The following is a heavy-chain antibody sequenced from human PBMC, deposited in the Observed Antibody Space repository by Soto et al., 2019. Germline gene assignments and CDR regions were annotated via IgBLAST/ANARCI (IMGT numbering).Heavy chain of an antibody. D-gene: IGHD6-13*01. CDR3: AKRPLTAAGFDY. CDR2: ITGSGGGT. V-gene: IGHV3-23*01. J-gene: IGHJ4*02. CDR1: GFTFSNYA. Sequence: PGGSLRLSCAASGFTFSNYAMTWVRQAPGKGLEWVSVITGSGGGTYFVDSVKGRFTISRDNSKNTVYLQMNSLRTEDTAVYYCAKRPLTAAGFDYWGQGTLVTLSS.